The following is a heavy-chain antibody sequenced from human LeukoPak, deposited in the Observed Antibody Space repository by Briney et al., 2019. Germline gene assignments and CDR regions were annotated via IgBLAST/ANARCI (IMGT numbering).Heavy chain of an antibody. V-gene: IGHV3-33*01. CDR2: TWYDGSNK. CDR1: GFTFSSYG. D-gene: IGHD3-10*01. CDR3: ARDLVWFGELSYPVYPDY. J-gene: IGHJ4*02. Sequence: GGSLRLSCAASGFTFSSYGMHWVRQAPGKGLEWVAVTWYDGSNKYYADSVKGRFTISRDNSKNTLYLQMNSLRAEDTAVYYCARDLVWFGELSYPVYPDYWGQGTLVTVSS.